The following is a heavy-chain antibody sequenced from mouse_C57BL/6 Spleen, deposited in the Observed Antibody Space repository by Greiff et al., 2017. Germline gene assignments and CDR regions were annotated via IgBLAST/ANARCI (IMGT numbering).Heavy chain of an antibody. J-gene: IGHJ3*01. CDR2: ILPGSGST. V-gene: IGHV1-9*01. Sequence: VQGVESGAELMKPGASVKLSCKATGYTFTGYWIEWVKQRPGNGLEWIGEILPGSGSTNYTEKFKGKATFTADKSSTTAYMQLSSLTSEDSASSCCARCSYYCDPAWFAYWGQGTLVTVSA. CDR3: ARCSYYCDPAWFAY. D-gene: IGHD2-13*01. CDR1: GYTFTGYW.